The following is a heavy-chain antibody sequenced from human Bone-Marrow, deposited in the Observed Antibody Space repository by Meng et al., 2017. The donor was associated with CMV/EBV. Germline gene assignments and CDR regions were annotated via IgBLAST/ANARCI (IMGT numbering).Heavy chain of an antibody. V-gene: IGHV2-5*02. D-gene: IGHD6-19*01. Sequence: ISLQQSVPTGVTPTQTLTLTRTLSVFSLSTSGVGVGLIRQPPGKALEWLALIYWDDDKRYSPSLKSRLTITKDTSKNQVVLTMTNMDPVDTATYYCAHPRGWAFDYWGQGTLATVSS. CDR3: AHPRGWAFDY. CDR2: IYWDDDK. J-gene: IGHJ4*02. CDR1: VFSLSTSGVG.